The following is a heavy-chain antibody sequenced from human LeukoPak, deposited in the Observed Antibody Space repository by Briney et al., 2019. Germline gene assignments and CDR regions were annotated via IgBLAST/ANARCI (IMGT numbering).Heavy chain of an antibody. D-gene: IGHD3-10*01. CDR1: GGSISGYY. J-gene: IGHJ6*03. CDR3: ARGDYYGSGSYFGYYYYMDV. CDR2: INHSGST. Sequence: SETLSLTCTVSGGSISGYYWSWIRQPPGKGLEWIGEINHSGSTNYNPSLKSRVTISVDTSKNQFSLKLSSVTAADTAVYYCARGDYYGSGSYFGYYYYMDVWGKGTTVTVSS. V-gene: IGHV4-34*01.